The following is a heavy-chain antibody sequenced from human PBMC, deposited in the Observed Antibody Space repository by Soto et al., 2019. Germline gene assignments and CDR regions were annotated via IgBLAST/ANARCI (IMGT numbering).Heavy chain of an antibody. Sequence: QVQLVQSGAEVKKPGAAVEVSCKASGYTFTSHYVHWVRQAPGQGLEWMGQINANSGTTSYAQKFQGRVTMTRDTSTSTVYMELSSLRFEDTAVYYCARDRNLETSAWARDYWGQGTLVTVSS. D-gene: IGHD6-19*01. CDR3: ARDRNLETSAWARDY. J-gene: IGHJ4*02. CDR1: GYTFTSHY. CDR2: INANSGTT. V-gene: IGHV1-46*03.